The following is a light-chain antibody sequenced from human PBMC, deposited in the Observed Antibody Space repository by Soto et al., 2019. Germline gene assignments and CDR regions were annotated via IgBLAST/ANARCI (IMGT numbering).Light chain of an antibody. Sequence: EIVMTQTPLSLSVTPGEPASISCRSSQSLLESDDGNTYLDWYLQMPGQSPQLLIYTVSYRASGVPDRFSSSGSDTDFTLKISRVGAEDVGVYYCMQSIEFPYTFGQGTKLEIK. CDR3: MQSIEFPYT. CDR2: TVS. J-gene: IGKJ2*01. CDR1: QSLLESDDGNTY. V-gene: IGKV2-40*01.